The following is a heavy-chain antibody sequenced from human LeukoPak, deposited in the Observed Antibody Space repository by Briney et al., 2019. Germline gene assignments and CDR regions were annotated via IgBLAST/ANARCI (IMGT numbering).Heavy chain of an antibody. CDR1: GFTFSSYS. Sequence: GGSLRLSCAASGFTFSSYSMLWVRQAPGKGLEWVSYISSSSSTVYYADSVKGRFTISRDNAKNSLYLQMNTLRAEDTAVYYCARDRHKYNYDSGGYPPYWGQGTLVTVSS. CDR2: ISSSSSTV. V-gene: IGHV3-48*01. CDR3: ARDRHKYNYDSGGYPPY. J-gene: IGHJ4*02. D-gene: IGHD3-22*01.